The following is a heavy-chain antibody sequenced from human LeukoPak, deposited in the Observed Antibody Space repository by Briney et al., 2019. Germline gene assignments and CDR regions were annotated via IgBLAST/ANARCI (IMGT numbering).Heavy chain of an antibody. J-gene: IGHJ4*02. V-gene: IGHV4-59*01. D-gene: IGHD6-19*01. CDR1: GGSFSGYY. CDR3: AREQWLVGGYDY. Sequence: SETLSLTCAVYGGSFSGYYWSWIRQPPGKGLEWIGYIYYSGSTNYNPSLKSRVTISVDTSKNQFSLKLSSVTAADTAVYYCAREQWLVGGYDYWGQGTLVTVSS. CDR2: IYYSGST.